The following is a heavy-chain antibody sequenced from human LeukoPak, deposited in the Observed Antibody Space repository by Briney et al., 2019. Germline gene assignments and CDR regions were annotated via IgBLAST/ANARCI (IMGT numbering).Heavy chain of an antibody. CDR3: AAASVVGASPPDY. V-gene: IGHV1-58*02. CDR1: GYTFTGYY. Sequence: SVKVSCKASGYTFTGYYMHWVRQAPGQGLEWIGWIVVGSGNTNYAQKFQERVTITRDMSTSTAYMELSSLRSEDTAVYYCAAASVVGASPPDYWGQGTLVTVSS. D-gene: IGHD1-26*01. J-gene: IGHJ4*02. CDR2: IVVGSGNT.